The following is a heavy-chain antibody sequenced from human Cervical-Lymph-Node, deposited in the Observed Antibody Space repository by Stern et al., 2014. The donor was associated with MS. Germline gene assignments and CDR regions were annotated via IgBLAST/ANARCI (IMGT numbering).Heavy chain of an antibody. CDR3: ASGTGSKRPTGNY. D-gene: IGHD3/OR15-3a*01. V-gene: IGHV1-46*01. CDR1: GYTFTSHY. J-gene: IGHJ4*02. Sequence: VQLVESGAEVKQPGASVKVSCKASGYTFTSHYMHLVRQAPGQGLEWAGIIKTSGDSASDARKVQSRVTMTRDTSTSTVYMELSSLRSEDTAVYYCASGTGSKRPTGNYWGQGTLVTVSS. CDR2: IKTSGDSA.